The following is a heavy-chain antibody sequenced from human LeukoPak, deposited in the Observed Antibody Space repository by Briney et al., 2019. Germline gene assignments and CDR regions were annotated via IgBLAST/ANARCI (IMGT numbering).Heavy chain of an antibody. V-gene: IGHV3-66*01. D-gene: IGHD4-17*01. CDR2: IYSGGST. CDR1: GFTVSSNY. CDR3: ARDLSPMTTVTMYNWFDP. Sequence: GGSLRLSCAASGFTVSSNYMSWVRQAPGKGLEWVSVIYSGGSTYYADSVKGRFTISRDNSKNTLYLQMNSLRAEDTAVYYSARDLSPMTTVTMYNWFDPWGQGTLVTVSS. J-gene: IGHJ5*02.